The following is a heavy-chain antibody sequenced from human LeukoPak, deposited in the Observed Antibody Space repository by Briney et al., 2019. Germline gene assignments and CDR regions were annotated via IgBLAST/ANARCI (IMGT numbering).Heavy chain of an antibody. V-gene: IGHV3-48*04. CDR2: ISSGSGTS. CDR1: GFTFSSCS. J-gene: IGHJ4*02. D-gene: IGHD2-2*01. Sequence: PGGSLRLSCAASGFTFSSCSMTWVRQAPGKGLEWVSYISSGSGTSTYADSVKGRFTISRDNAKNSLYLQMNSLRAEDTAVYYCAREGGGYCSSTSCSRTDYWGQGTLVTVSS. CDR3: AREGGGYCSSTSCSRTDY.